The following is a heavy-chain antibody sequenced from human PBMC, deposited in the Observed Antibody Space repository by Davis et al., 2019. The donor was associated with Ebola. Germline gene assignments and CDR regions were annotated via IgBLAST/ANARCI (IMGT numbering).Heavy chain of an antibody. CDR2: ISSSGNTI. V-gene: IGHV3-48*03. CDR3: ARERGILRLVGDYYFDY. J-gene: IGHJ4*02. Sequence: GESLKISCAASGFTFSSHEMNWVRQAPGKGLEWVSYISSSGNTIYYVDSVKGRFTISRDNAKDYLYLQMNSLRPEDSAVYYCARERGILRLVGDYYFDYWGQGTLVTVSS. D-gene: IGHD3-10*01. CDR1: GFTFSSHE.